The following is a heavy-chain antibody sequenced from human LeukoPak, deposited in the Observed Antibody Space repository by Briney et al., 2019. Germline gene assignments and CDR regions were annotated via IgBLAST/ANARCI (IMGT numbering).Heavy chain of an antibody. CDR1: GYTFTSYG. Sequence: SVKVSCKASGYTFTSYGISWVRQAPGQGLEWMGRIIPILGIANYAQKFQGRVTITADKSTSTAYMELSSLRSEDTAVYYCARDPRDITMVRGVQYNWFDPWGQGTLVTVSS. CDR3: ARDPRDITMVRGVQYNWFDP. V-gene: IGHV1-69*04. J-gene: IGHJ5*02. D-gene: IGHD3-10*01. CDR2: IIPILGIA.